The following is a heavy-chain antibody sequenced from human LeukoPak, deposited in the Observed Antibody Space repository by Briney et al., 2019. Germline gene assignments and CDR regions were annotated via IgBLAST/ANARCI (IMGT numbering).Heavy chain of an antibody. CDR3: ARASSSWYYFDY. CDR2: ISTSSSYI. Sequence: GGSLRLSCAASGFTFSSSAMNWVRQAPGKGLEWVSFISTSSSYIYYADSVKGRFTISRDNAKNSLYLQMNSLRAEDTAVYYCARASSSWYYFDYWGQGTLVTVSS. D-gene: IGHD6-13*01. CDR1: GFTFSSSA. J-gene: IGHJ4*02. V-gene: IGHV3-21*01.